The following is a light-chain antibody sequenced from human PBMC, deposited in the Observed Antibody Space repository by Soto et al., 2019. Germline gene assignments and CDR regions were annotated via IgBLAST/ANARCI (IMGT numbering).Light chain of an antibody. CDR3: QHYVSPPIT. V-gene: IGKV3-20*01. J-gene: IGKJ5*01. Sequence: EIVITQSPATLSVSPGARATLSCRASQSVSNYLAWYQQKPGQAPRLLVYGASSRATGISDRFSGSGSGTDFTLTISRLEPEDFAVYYCQHYVSPPITFGQGTRLEIK. CDR2: GAS. CDR1: QSVSNY.